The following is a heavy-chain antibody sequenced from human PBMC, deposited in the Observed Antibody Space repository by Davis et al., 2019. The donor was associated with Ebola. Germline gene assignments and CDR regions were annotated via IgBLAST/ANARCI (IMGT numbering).Heavy chain of an antibody. CDR2: VNAGNGNT. D-gene: IGHD5-12*01. CDR3: ARDVSYSGYDPINWYFDY. Sequence: AASVKVSCKASGFTLTKYAMHWVRQAPGQRLEWMGWVNAGNGNTKYSQKFQGRVTITRDTSASTAYTELSSLRSEDTAVYYCARDVSYSGYDPINWYFDYWGQGTLVTVSS. J-gene: IGHJ4*02. CDR1: GFTLTKYA. V-gene: IGHV1-3*01.